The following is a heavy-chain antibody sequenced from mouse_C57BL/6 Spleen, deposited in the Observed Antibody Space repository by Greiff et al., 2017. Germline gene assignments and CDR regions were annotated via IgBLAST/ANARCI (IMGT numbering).Heavy chain of an antibody. CDR3: GREVSQVDY. J-gene: IGHJ2*01. D-gene: IGHD2-5*01. CDR1: GYTFTSYW. V-gene: IGHV1-64*01. Sequence: VQLQQSGAELVKPGASVKLSCKASGYTFTSYWMHWVKQRPGQGLEWIGMIHPNSGSTNYNEKFKSKATLTVDKSSSTAYMQLSSLTSEDSAFYFCGREVSQVDYWGKGTTLTVSS. CDR2: IHPNSGST.